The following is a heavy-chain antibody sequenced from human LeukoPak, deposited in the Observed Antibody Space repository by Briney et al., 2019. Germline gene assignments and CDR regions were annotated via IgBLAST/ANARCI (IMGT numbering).Heavy chain of an antibody. V-gene: IGHV3-48*03. D-gene: IGHD3-10*01. CDR3: ARPSVWGVIYGMDV. J-gene: IGHJ6*02. CDR2: ISSSGTTI. Sequence: GGSLRLSCAATGFTFSSFEMNWVRQAPGKGLEWVSYISSSGTTIYYADSVKGRFTISRDNAKNSVYLQMNSLRAEDTAVYYCARPSVWGVIYGMDVWGQGTTVTVSS. CDR1: GFTFSSFE.